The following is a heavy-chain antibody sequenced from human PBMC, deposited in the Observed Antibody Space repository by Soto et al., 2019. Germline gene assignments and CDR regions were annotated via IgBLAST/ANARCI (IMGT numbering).Heavy chain of an antibody. D-gene: IGHD4-17*01. CDR2: IYYSGST. CDR1: GGSISSSSYY. V-gene: IGHV4-39*01. Sequence: QLQLQESGPGLVKPSETLSLTCTVSGGSISSSSYYWGWIRQPPGKGLEWIGSIYYSGSTYYNPSLKSRVTISVAPSKNQFSLKLSSVTAADTAVYYCARRNYGDYVDEVYNWFDPWGQGTLVTVSS. CDR3: ARRNYGDYVDEVYNWFDP. J-gene: IGHJ5*02.